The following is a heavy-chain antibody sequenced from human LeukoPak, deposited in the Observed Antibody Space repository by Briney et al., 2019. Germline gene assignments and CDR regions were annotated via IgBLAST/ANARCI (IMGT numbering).Heavy chain of an antibody. CDR3: ATGNPDIVVVPAAIGGMDV. CDR1: GYTLTELS. Sequence: ASVKVSCKVSGYTLTELSMHWVRQAPGKGLEWMGGFDPEDGETIYAQKLQGRVTMTEDTSTDTAYMELSSLRSEDTAVYYCATGNPDIVVVPAAIGGMDVWGKGTTVTVSS. D-gene: IGHD2-2*01. V-gene: IGHV1-24*01. CDR2: FDPEDGET. J-gene: IGHJ6*04.